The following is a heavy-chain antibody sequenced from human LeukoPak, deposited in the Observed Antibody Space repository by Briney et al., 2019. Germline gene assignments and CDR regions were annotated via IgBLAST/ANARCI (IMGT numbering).Heavy chain of an antibody. CDR3: ARVVVRWELLRGFDY. J-gene: IGHJ4*02. V-gene: IGHV4-59*08. Sequence: PSETLSLTCTVSGGSLSSYNGSWVRQPPGKGGGWSGYIYYRGGTNYNPSLKSRVTISVDTSKNQFSLKLSSVTAADTAVYYCARVVVRWELLRGFDYWGQGTLVTVSS. D-gene: IGHD1-26*01. CDR1: GGSLSSYN. CDR2: IYYRGGT.